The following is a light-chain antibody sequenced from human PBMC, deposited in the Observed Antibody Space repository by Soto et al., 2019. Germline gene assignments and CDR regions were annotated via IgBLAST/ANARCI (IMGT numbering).Light chain of an antibody. V-gene: IGLV1-44*01. CDR3: AAWDDSLTGWV. Sequence: QSVLTQPPSTSGTPGQRVTISCSGSSSNIGKNIVNWYQQLPGTAPKLLIYSNNQRPSGVPDRFSGAKSGTSASLAISGLQSEDEADYYCAAWDDSLTGWVFGGGTKLTVL. CDR1: SSNIGKNI. CDR2: SNN. J-gene: IGLJ3*02.